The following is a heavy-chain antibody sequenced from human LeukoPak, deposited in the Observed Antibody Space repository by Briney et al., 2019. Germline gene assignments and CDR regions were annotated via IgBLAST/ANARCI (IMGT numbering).Heavy chain of an antibody. CDR3: STLTSRGLSDS. CDR1: GFTFTNAW. CDR2: IKSKADGETI. V-gene: IGHV3-15*07. J-gene: IGHJ4*02. D-gene: IGHD1-20*01. Sequence: GGSLRLSCAASGFTFTNAWMNWVRQAPGKGLEWVGRIKSKADGETIDYAAPVKGRFTFSRGDSKNMQYLQMNSLKSEDTAVYYCSTLTSRGLSDSWGQGTLVTVSS.